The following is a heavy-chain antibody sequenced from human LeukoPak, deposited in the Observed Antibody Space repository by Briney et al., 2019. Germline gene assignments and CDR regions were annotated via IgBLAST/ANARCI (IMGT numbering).Heavy chain of an antibody. CDR2: TYCRSKWYN. V-gene: IGHV6-1*01. J-gene: IGHJ4*02. Sequence: SQTLSLTCAISGDSVSSNSAAWNWIRQSPSRGLEWLGRTYCRSKWYNDYAVSVKSRITINPDTSKNQFSLQLNSVTPEDTAVYYCARDESSIAAAGPQGFDYWGQGTLVTVSS. CDR3: ARDESSIAAAGPQGFDY. CDR1: GDSVSSNSAA. D-gene: IGHD6-25*01.